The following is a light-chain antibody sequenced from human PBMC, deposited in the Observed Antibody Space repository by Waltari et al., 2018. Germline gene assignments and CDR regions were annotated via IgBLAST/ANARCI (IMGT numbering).Light chain of an antibody. J-gene: IGLJ2*01. V-gene: IGLV3-21*02. CDR3: QVWDSSSDHVV. CDR1: NIGSKS. CDR2: DDD. Sequence: SYVLNQPPSVSAAPGQTATITCGGDNIGSKSVHWYQQKAGQAPVVVVFDDDDRPSGIPGRVSGSKSGNTATLTITRVEGGDEADFYCQVWDSSSDHVVFGGGTKLTVL.